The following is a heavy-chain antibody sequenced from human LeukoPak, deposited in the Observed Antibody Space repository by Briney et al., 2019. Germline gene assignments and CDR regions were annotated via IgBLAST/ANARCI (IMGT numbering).Heavy chain of an antibody. J-gene: IGHJ4*02. V-gene: IGHV3-20*04. D-gene: IGHD6-19*01. CDR3: AGGDRNGWYFDY. CDR1: GFTFDEHG. CDR2: INWDGGST. Sequence: GGSLRLSCAASGFTFDEHGMSWVRQVAGKGLEWVSGINWDGGSTGYADSVKGRFTISRDNAKNSLYLQMNSLRAEDTALYYCAGGDRNGWYFDYWGQGILVTVSS.